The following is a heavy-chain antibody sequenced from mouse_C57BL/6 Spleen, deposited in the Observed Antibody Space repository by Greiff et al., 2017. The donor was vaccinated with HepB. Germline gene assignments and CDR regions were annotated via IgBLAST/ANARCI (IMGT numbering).Heavy chain of an antibody. CDR3: ARSACSKDY. CDR1: GYSFTGYY. Sequence: VQLQQSGPELVKPGASVKISCKASGYSFTGYYMNWVKQSPEKSLEWIGEINPSTGGTTYNQKFKAKATLTVDKSSSTAYMQLKSLTSEDSAVYYCARSACSKDYWGQGTTLTVSS. J-gene: IGHJ2*01. D-gene: IGHD1-1*01. CDR2: INPSTGGT. V-gene: IGHV1-42*01.